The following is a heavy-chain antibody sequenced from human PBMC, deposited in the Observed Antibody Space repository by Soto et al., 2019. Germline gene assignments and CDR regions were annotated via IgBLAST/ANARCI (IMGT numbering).Heavy chain of an antibody. D-gene: IGHD1-26*01. Sequence: QVQLVQSGAEVKKPGASVKVSCKASGYTFTSYGISWVRQAPGQGLEWMGWISAYNGNTKYAQKFQGRVTMTTDTSTGPADMELRSLRSDETAVYYCARDLGGSYYAPVDYWGQGTLVTVSS. CDR1: GYTFTSYG. V-gene: IGHV1-18*01. CDR3: ARDLGGSYYAPVDY. J-gene: IGHJ4*02. CDR2: ISAYNGNT.